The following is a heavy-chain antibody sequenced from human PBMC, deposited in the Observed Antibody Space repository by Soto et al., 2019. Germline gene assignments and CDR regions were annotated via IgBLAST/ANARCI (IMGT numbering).Heavy chain of an antibody. CDR1: GFSFTTYV. CDR2: ISHDGSYK. CDR3: ARESEDLTSNFDY. V-gene: IGHV3-30*03. J-gene: IGHJ4*02. Sequence: GGSLRLSCAASGFSFTTYVMHWVRQAPGKGLEWVAVISHDGSYKYYGDAVKGRFTISRDTSKNAVYLEMNSLRPEDTAVYYCARESEDLTSNFDYWGQGTLVTVPQ.